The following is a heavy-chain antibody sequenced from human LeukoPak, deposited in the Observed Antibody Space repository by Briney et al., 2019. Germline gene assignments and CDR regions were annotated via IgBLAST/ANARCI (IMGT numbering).Heavy chain of an antibody. CDR3: ARVYKQHSPRGSFGY. Sequence: ASVKVSCKASGYTFTSYDINWVRRATGQGLEWMGWMNPNSGNTGYAQKFQGRVTMTRNTSISTAYMELSSLRSEDTAVYYCARVYKQHSPRGSFGYWGQGTLVTVSS. V-gene: IGHV1-8*01. J-gene: IGHJ4*02. CDR2: MNPNSGNT. CDR1: GYTFTSYD. D-gene: IGHD6-13*01.